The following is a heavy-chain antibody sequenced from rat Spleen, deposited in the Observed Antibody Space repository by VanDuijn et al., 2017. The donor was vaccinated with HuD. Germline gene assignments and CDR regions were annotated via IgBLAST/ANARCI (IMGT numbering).Heavy chain of an antibody. Sequence: EVQLVESGGGLVQPGRSMKLSCAASGFTFSSFPMAWVRKAPAKGLEWVATISTSGGSTYYRDSVKGRFTISRDNAKSTLYLQMNSLRSEDTATYYCTREPPIYYYSGGDYWGQGVMVTVPS. CDR1: GFTFSSFP. V-gene: IGHV5-46*01. D-gene: IGHD1-1*01. CDR2: ISTSGGST. CDR3: TREPPIYYYSGGDY. J-gene: IGHJ2*01.